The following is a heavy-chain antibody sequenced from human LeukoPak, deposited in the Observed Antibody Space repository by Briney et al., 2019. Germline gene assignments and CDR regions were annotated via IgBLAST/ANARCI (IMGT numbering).Heavy chain of an antibody. CDR2: INHSGST. J-gene: IGHJ4*02. CDR3: ARRDGSSGYHKIFDY. CDR1: GGSFSGYY. V-gene: IGHV4-34*01. D-gene: IGHD3-22*01. Sequence: SETLSLTCPVYGGSFSGYYCNWIRQPPGKGLEGIGEINHSGSTNCNPSLKSRVTISVDTSKNEFSLKKSSVTAADTAVYYCARRDGSSGYHKIFDYWGPGTLVTVSS.